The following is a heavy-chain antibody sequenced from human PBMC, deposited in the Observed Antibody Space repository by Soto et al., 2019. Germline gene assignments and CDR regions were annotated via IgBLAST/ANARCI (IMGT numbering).Heavy chain of an antibody. CDR3: AKTRDYGDRLAFDY. V-gene: IGHV3-30*18. CDR2: ISYDGSNK. CDR1: GFTFSSYG. Sequence: GGSLRLSCAASGFTFSSYGMHWVRQAPGKGLEWVAVISYDGSNKYYADSVKGRFTISRDNSKNTLYLQMNSLRAEDTAVYYCAKTRDYGDRLAFDYWGQGTLVTVSS. J-gene: IGHJ4*02. D-gene: IGHD4-17*01.